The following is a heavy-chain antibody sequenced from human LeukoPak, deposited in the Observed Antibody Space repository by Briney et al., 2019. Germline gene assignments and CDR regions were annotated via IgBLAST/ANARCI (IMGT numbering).Heavy chain of an antibody. J-gene: IGHJ4*02. CDR2: IYYSGST. CDR3: ARVRSIAALSDY. Sequence: SETLSLTCTVSGGSVSSGSYYWSWIRQPPGKGLEWIGYIYYSGSTNYNPSLKSRVTISVDTSKNQFSLKLSSVTAADTAMYYCARVRSIAALSDYWGQGTLVTVSS. CDR1: GGSVSSGSYY. V-gene: IGHV4-61*01. D-gene: IGHD6-6*01.